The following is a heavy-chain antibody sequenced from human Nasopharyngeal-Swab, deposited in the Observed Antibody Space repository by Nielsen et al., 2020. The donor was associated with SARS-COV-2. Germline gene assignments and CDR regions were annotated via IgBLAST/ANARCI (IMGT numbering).Heavy chain of an antibody. CDR1: GGFGICVA. J-gene: IGHJ4*02. D-gene: IGHD3-10*01. CDR2: IIPIFGTA. CDR3: VYGSGSYYNLYY. Sequence: SCRDCGGFGICVAVGWARTAPGQGLEWMGGIIPIFGTANYAQKFQGRVTITADESTSTAYMELSSLRSEDTAVYYCVYGSGSYYNLYYWGQGTLVTVSS. V-gene: IGHV1-69*01.